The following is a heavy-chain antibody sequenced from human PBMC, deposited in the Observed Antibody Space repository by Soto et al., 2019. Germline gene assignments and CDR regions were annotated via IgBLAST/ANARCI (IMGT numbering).Heavy chain of an antibody. D-gene: IGHD3-10*01. CDR2: IYYSGST. Sequence: SETLSLTCTVSGGSISSYYWSWIRQPPGKGLEFIGYIYYSGSTNYNPSLKSRVTISVDTSKNQFSLKLSSVTAADTAVYYCALLYGSGSSTFDYWGQGTLVTVSS. V-gene: IGHV4-59*01. CDR1: GGSISSYY. J-gene: IGHJ4*02. CDR3: ALLYGSGSSTFDY.